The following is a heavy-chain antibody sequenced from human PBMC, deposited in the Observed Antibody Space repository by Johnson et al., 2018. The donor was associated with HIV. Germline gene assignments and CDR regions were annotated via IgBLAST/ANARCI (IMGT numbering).Heavy chain of an antibody. CDR2: ISYDGNNK. D-gene: IGHD1/OR15-1a*01. CDR3: ARVPFPRPTSPNNINDAFDK. CDR1: GFTFSSYA. Sequence: QMLLVESGGGVVQPGRSLRLSCAASGFTFSSYAMHWVRQAPGKGLEWVAVISYDGNNKYYADSGKGRFTISRDNSKNTLYLQMNSLRLEDTALYYCARVPFPRPTSPNNINDAFDKWGQGTMVTVSS. V-gene: IGHV3-30-3*01. J-gene: IGHJ3*02.